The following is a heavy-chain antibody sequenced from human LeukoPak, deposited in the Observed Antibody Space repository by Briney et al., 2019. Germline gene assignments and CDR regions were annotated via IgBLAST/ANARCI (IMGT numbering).Heavy chain of an antibody. J-gene: IGHJ6*04. CDR2: IKQDGSEK. CDR3: ARDPYDFWSGESV. CDR1: GFTFSSYW. D-gene: IGHD3-3*01. Sequence: PGGSLRLSCAVSGFTFSSYWMSWVRQAPGKGLEWVANIKQDGSEKYYVDSVKGRFTISRDNAKNSPYLQMNSLRAEDTAVYYCARDPYDFWSGESVWGKGTTVTVSS. V-gene: IGHV3-7*01.